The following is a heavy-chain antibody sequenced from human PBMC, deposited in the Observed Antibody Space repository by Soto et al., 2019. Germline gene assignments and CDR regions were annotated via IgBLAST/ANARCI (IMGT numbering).Heavy chain of an antibody. D-gene: IGHD3-9*01. CDR3: ARAEHHYDILTGYYYYYYYGMDV. CDR2: MNPNSGNT. Sequence: ASVKVSCKASGYTFTSYDINWVRQATGQGLEWMGWMNPNSGNTGNAQKFQGRVTMTRNTSISTAYMELSSLRSEDTAVYYCARAEHHYDILTGYYYYYYYGMDVWGQGTTVTVSS. CDR1: GYTFTSYD. V-gene: IGHV1-8*01. J-gene: IGHJ6*02.